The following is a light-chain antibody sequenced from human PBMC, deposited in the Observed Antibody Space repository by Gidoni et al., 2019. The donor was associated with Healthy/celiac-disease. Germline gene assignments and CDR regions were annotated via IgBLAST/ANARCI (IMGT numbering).Light chain of an antibody. V-gene: IGKV3-20*01. CDR1: QSVTSSQ. J-gene: IGKJ3*01. Sequence: EIVLTQSPGTLSLSPGERATLSCRASQSVTSSQLAWYQQKPGQSPRFLIYGASARAPDTPDRFSGSGSSRDFTLTISRLEPEDFGVYYCHQYGSSPFTFGPGTKLDIK. CDR2: GAS. CDR3: HQYGSSPFT.